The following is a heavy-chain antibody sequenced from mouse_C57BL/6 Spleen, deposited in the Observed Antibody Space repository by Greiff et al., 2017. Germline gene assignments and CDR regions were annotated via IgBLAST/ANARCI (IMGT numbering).Heavy chain of an antibody. CDR3: ARGGYGSRGAMDY. Sequence: VQLQQSGPELVKPGASVKISCKASGYSFTGYYMNWVKQSPEKSLEWIGEINPSTGGTTYNQKFKAKATLTVDKSSSTAYMQLKSLTSEDSAVXYCARGGYGSRGAMDYWGQGTSVTVSS. D-gene: IGHD1-1*01. V-gene: IGHV1-42*01. J-gene: IGHJ4*01. CDR1: GYSFTGYY. CDR2: INPSTGGT.